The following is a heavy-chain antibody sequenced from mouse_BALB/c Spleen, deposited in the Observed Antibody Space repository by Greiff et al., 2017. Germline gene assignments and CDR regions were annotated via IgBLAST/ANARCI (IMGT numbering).Heavy chain of an antibody. CDR2: ISSGGSYT. Sequence: EVMLVESGGGLVKPGGSLKLSCAASGFTFSSYTMSWVRQTPEKRLEWVATISSGGSYTYYPDSVKGRFSISRDNAKNTLYLQMSSLKSEDTAMYYCTRASAYYRDAMDYWGQGTSVTVSS. V-gene: IGHV5-6-4*01. J-gene: IGHJ4*01. D-gene: IGHD2-14*01. CDR3: TRASAYYRDAMDY. CDR1: GFTFSSYT.